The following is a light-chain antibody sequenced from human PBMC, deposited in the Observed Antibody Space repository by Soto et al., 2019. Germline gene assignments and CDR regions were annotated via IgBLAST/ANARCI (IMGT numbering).Light chain of an antibody. CDR2: AAS. CDR3: QQSYRSLYT. V-gene: IGKV1-39*01. Sequence: DIQMTQFPSSLSASVGDRVTITCRASENIRGYLNWYQQRPGKAPRFLIHAASSLEAGVPSRFSGCGSGTDFTLTITSLQPEDFATYYCQQSYRSLYTFGQGTKLEIE. J-gene: IGKJ2*01. CDR1: ENIRGY.